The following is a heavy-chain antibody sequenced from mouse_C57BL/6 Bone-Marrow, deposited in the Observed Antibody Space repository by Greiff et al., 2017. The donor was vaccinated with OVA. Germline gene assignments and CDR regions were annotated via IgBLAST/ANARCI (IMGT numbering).Heavy chain of an antibody. D-gene: IGHD4-1*01. CDR1: GYSITSGYY. CDR2: ISYDGSN. V-gene: IGHV3-6*01. J-gene: IGHJ1*03. Sequence: DVKLQESGPGLVKPSQSLSLTCSVTGYSITSGYYWNWIRQFPGNKLEWMGYISYDGSNNYNPSLKNRISITRDTSKNQFFLKLNSVTTEDTATYYCAKLGPYFDVWGTGTTVTVSS. CDR3: AKLGPYFDV.